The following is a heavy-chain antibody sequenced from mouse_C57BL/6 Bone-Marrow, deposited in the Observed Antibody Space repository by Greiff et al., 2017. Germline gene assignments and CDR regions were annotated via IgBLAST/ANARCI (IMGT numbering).Heavy chain of an antibody. V-gene: IGHV1-69*01. J-gene: IGHJ3*01. CDR3: SRSSLRGFAY. CDR2: IDPSDSYN. CDR1: GYTFTSYW. Sequence: QVQLQQPGAELVMPGASVKLSCKASGYTFTSYWMHWVKQRPGQGLEWIGEIDPSDSYNNYTQKFKGKSTLTVDKSSSTAYMQRSSLTSEDSAVYYCSRSSLRGFAYWGQGTLVTVSA. D-gene: IGHD6-1*01.